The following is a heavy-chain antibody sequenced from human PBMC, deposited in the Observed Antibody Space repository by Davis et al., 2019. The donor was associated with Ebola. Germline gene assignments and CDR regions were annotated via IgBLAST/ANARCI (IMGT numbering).Heavy chain of an antibody. J-gene: IGHJ4*02. CDR1: GYTFTGYY. D-gene: IGHD4-11*01. V-gene: IGHV1-2*04. CDR3: ARDRVTMPFDY. CDR2: INPNSGGT. Sequence: ASVKVSCKASGYTFTGYYMHWVRQAPGQGLEWMGWINPNSGGTNYAQKFQGWVTMTRDTSISTAYMELRSLRSDDTAVYYCARDRVTMPFDYWGQGTLVTVSS.